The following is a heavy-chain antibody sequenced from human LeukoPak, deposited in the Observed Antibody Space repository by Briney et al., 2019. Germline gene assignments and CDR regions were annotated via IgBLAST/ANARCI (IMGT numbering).Heavy chain of an antibody. CDR1: GYTFTSYD. CDR2: MNPNSGNT. V-gene: IGHV1-8*01. CDR3: AREQYYDRKGWFDP. Sequence: GASVKVSCEASGYTFTSYDINWVRQATGQGLEWMGWMNPNSGNTGYAQKFQGRVTMTRNTSISTAYMELRSLRSDDTAVYYCAREQYYDRKGWFDPWGQGTLVTVSS. D-gene: IGHD3-22*01. J-gene: IGHJ5*02.